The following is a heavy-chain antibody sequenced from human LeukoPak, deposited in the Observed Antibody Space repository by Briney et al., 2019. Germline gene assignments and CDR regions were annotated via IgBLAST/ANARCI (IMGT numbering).Heavy chain of an antibody. D-gene: IGHD2-2*01. V-gene: IGHV4-34*01. J-gene: IGHJ6*02. CDR3: ARPRRYCSSTSRPNYYYYYGMDV. CDR2: INHSGST. Sequence: PSETLSLTCAVYGGSFSGYYWSWIRQPPGKGLEWIGEINHSGSTNYNPSLKSRVTISVDTSKNQFSLKLSSVTAADTAVYYCARPRRYCSSTSRPNYYYYYGMDVWGQGTTVTVSS. CDR1: GGSFSGYY.